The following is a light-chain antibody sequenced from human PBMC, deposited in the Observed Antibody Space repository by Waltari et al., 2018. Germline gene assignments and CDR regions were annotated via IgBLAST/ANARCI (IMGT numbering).Light chain of an antibody. J-gene: IGKJ2*01. V-gene: IGKV1-5*03. Sequence: DSQITQSPSTLAASVSDKVTITCRAKESISICLAWFQQKPGTAPKLLIYWASTLQRGVPSRFSGAGSGTEFTLTISGLQPDDFATYYCLQYDSESYTFGQGTKLEIK. CDR3: LQYDSESYT. CDR2: WAS. CDR1: ESISIC.